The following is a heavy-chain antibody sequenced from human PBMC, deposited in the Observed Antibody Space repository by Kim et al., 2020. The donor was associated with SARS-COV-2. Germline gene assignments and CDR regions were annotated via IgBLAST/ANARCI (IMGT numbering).Heavy chain of an antibody. J-gene: IGHJ3*02. CDR2: GST. Sequence: GSTTYNPSLTSRVTISVDTSKNQFSLKLSSVTAADTAVYYCARKGYFDIWGQGTMVTVSS. D-gene: IGHD5-18*01. CDR3: ARKGYFDI. V-gene: IGHV4-34*01.